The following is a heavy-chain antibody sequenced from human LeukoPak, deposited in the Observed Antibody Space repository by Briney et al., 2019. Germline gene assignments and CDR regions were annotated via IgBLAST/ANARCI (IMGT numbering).Heavy chain of an antibody. Sequence: GGSLRLSCAASGFTFSSYSMNWVRQAPGKGLEWVSSISSSSSYIYYADSVKGRFTISRDNAKNSLYLQMNSLRAEDTAVYYCATTVQGVIYHDAFDIWGQGTMVTVSS. CDR2: ISSSSSYI. CDR3: ATTVQGVIYHDAFDI. CDR1: GFTFSSYS. D-gene: IGHD3-10*01. V-gene: IGHV3-21*01. J-gene: IGHJ3*02.